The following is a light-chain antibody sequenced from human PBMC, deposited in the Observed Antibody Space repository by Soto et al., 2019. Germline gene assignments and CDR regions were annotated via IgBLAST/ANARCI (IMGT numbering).Light chain of an antibody. Sequence: QSVLTQPRSVSGSPGQSVTISCTGTSSDVGGYNYVSWYQQHPGKVPKFLIYDVNKRPSGVPDRFSGSKSGNTASLTIAGLQAEDEADYYCCSYAGGYSFVFGTGTKVTVL. CDR2: DVN. CDR3: CSYAGGYSFV. V-gene: IGLV2-11*01. CDR1: SSDVGGYNY. J-gene: IGLJ1*01.